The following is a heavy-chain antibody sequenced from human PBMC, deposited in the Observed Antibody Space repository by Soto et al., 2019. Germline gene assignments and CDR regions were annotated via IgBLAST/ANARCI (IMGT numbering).Heavy chain of an antibody. CDR1: GDSVSRKSAA. CDR2: TYYRSQWYN. J-gene: IGHJ6*02. Sequence: SQTLSRTCAISGDSVSRKSAAWNWISQSPSRGREWLGRTYYRSQWYNDDAVSVKSRITINPDTSKNQFSLQLSSVPPKDTAVYYCARFERGYFYGMAVWGQGTTDTVS. D-gene: IGHD3-22*01. V-gene: IGHV6-1*01. CDR3: ARFERGYFYGMAV.